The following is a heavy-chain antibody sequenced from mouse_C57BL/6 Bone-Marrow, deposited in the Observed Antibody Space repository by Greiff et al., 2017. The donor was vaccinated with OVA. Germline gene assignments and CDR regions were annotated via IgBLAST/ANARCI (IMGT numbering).Heavy chain of an antibody. CDR3: APLDYYGSSYWYFDV. D-gene: IGHD1-1*01. J-gene: IGHJ1*03. CDR1: GYTFTSYC. CDR2: IHPSDSDT. Sequence: VQLQQPGAELVKPGASVKVSCKASGYTFTSYCMPWVKQRPGHGLECIGRIHPSDSDTNYNHKFKGTATLTVDTSSSTAYRQRSSLTSEDSAVYYCAPLDYYGSSYWYFDVWGTGTTVTVSS. V-gene: IGHV1-74*01.